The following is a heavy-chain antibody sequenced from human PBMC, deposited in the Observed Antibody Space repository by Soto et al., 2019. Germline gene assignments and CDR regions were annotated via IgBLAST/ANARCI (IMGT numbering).Heavy chain of an antibody. CDR2: INPSGGST. J-gene: IGHJ4*02. V-gene: IGHV1-46*01. CDR1: GYTFTSYY. CDR3: AAAYVAVAPLGY. Sequence: ASVKVSCKASGYTFTSYYMHWVRQAPGQGLEWMGIINPSGGSTSYAQKFQGRVTMTRDTSTSTVYMELSSLRSEDTAVYYCAAAYVAVAPLGYWGQGTLVTVSS. D-gene: IGHD6-19*01.